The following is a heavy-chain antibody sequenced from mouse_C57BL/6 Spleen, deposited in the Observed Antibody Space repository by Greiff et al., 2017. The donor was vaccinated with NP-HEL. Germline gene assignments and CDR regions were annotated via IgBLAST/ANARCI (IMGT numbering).Heavy chain of an antibody. D-gene: IGHD1-1*02. J-gene: IGHJ3*01. CDR3: ARLPLLSEGFAY. V-gene: IGHV3-6*01. CDR2: ISYDGSN. CDR1: GYSITSGYY. Sequence: EVQLQQSGPGLVKPSQSLSLTCSVTGYSITSGYYWNWIRQFPGNKLEWMGYISYDGSNNYNPSLKNRISITRDTSKNQFFLKLNSVTTEDTATYYCARLPLLSEGFAYWGQGTLVTVSA.